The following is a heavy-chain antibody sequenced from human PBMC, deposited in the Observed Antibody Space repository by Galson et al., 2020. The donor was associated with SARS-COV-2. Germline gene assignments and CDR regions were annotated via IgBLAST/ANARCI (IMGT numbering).Heavy chain of an antibody. V-gene: IGHV3-21*01. CDR3: ARDSPVDTAMVEAFDI. D-gene: IGHD5-18*01. CDR2: ISSSSTYI. CDR1: GFTFNTYN. J-gene: IGHJ3*02. Sequence: GESLKISCAASGFTFNTYNMNWVRQAPGKGLEWVSSISSSSTYIYYADSVKGRFTISRDNAKNSLYLQMSSLRAEDTAVYYCARDSPVDTAMVEAFDICGQVTMVTVSS.